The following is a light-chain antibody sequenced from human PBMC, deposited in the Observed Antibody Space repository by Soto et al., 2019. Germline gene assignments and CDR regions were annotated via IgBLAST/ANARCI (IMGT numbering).Light chain of an antibody. CDR2: NND. J-gene: IGLJ1*01. CDR3: CTDAGSYKV. V-gene: IGLV1-44*01. CDR1: TSDIGSNT. Sequence: QSVLTQPPSASGTPGQKVTISCSGATSDIGSNTIHWYRHLPGSGPTLVVFNNDQRPSGVPDRISGSKSGTSASLAISGLQAEDEANYYCCTDAGSYKVFGIGTKVTV.